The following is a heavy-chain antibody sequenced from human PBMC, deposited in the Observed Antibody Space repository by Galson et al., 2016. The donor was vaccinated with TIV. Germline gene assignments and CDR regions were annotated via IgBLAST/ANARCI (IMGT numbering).Heavy chain of an antibody. CDR1: GGRLSTYS. CDR3: TCEEDLDV. CDR2: IIPNPGIA. V-gene: IGHV1-69*02. J-gene: IGHJ6*04. Sequence: SVKVSCKASGGRLSTYSINWVRQAPGQGLEWMGRIIPNPGIADYAQKFQDRVTITADTSTSTAYMDLSSLKSEDTAVDYCTCEEDLDVWGNGTTVTVSS. D-gene: IGHD3/OR15-3a*01.